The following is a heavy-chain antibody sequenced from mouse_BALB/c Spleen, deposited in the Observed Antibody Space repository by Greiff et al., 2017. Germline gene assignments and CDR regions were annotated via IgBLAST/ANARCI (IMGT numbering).Heavy chain of an antibody. V-gene: IGHV5-17*02. CDR1: GFTFSSFG. J-gene: IGHJ2*01. CDR2: ISSGSSTI. D-gene: IGHD2-4*01. CDR3: AREAYDYDFDY. Sequence: EVQRVESGGGLVQPGGSRKLSCAASGFTFSSFGMHWVRQAPEKGLEWVAYISSGSSTIYYADTVKGRFTISRDNPKNTLFLQMTSLRSEDTAMYYCAREAYDYDFDYWGQGTTLTVSS.